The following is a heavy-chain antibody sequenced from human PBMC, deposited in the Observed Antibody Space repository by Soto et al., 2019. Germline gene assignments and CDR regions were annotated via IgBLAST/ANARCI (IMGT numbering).Heavy chain of an antibody. CDR3: AADTAMESYYFDY. CDR2: IVVGSGNT. CDR1: GFTFTSSA. D-gene: IGHD5-18*01. V-gene: IGHV1-58*01. J-gene: IGHJ4*02. Sequence: SVKVSCKASGFTFTSSAVQWVRQARGQRLEWIGWIVVGSGNTNYAQKFQERVTITRDMSTSTAYMELSSLRSEDTAVYYCAADTAMESYYFDYWGQGTLVTVSS.